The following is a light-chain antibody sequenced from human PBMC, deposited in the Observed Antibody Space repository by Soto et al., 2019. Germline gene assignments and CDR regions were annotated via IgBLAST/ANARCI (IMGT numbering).Light chain of an antibody. J-gene: IGLJ3*02. CDR1: SSNVGKNT. V-gene: IGLV1-44*01. CDR2: NSN. CDR3: AAWDDSLKAVL. Sequence: QSVLTQSPSASGTPGQTVTISCFGSSSNVGKNTVNWYQRVSGAAPNLLIFNSNQRPSGVPDRFSGSKSDTSASLAISGLQSEDEAHYYCAAWDDSLKAVLFGGGTKVTVL.